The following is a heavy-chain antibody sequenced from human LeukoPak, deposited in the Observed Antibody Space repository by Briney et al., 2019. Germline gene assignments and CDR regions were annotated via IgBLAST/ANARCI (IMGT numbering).Heavy chain of an antibody. CDR2: IYHSGST. Sequence: PSETLSLTCTVSGGSISSSAYFWGWIRQPPGKGLEWIGSIYHSGSTYYKPSLKSRVIISVDMSKNQFFLNLNSVTVTDTAMYYCARDRDSSGWSLWGQGTLVTVSS. V-gene: IGHV4-39*02. D-gene: IGHD6-13*01. J-gene: IGHJ4*02. CDR3: ARDRDSSGWSL. CDR1: GGSISSSAYF.